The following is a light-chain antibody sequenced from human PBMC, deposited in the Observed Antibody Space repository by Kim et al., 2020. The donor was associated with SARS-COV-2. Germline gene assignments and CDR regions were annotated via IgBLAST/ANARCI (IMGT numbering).Light chain of an antibody. V-gene: IGLV4-69*01. CDR1: SGHSSYS. CDR3: QTWGTGWV. CDR2: VNSDGSH. Sequence: GASGKLTCTLSSGHSSYSIAWHQKQPEKGPRYLMKVNSDGSHNKGDGIPDRFSGSSAGAERYLIISSLQSEDETDYYCQTWGTGWVFGGGTKLTVL. J-gene: IGLJ3*02.